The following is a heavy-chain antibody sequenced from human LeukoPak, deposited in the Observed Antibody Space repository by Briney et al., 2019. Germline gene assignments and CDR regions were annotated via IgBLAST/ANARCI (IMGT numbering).Heavy chain of an antibody. CDR1: GGSISSSSYY. J-gene: IGHJ3*02. CDR2: IYYSGST. CDR3: ARTYVWGSYRTTDAFDI. Sequence: SETLSLTCTVPGGSISSSSYYWGWIRQPPGKGLEWIASIYYSGSTYYNPSLKSRVTMSIDTSKNQFSLNLSSVTAADTAVYYCARTYVWGSYRTTDAFDIWGQGTMVTVSS. V-gene: IGHV4-39*07. D-gene: IGHD3-16*02.